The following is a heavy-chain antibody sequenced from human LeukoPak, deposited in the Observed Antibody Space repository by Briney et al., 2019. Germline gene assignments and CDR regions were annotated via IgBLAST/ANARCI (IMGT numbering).Heavy chain of an antibody. J-gene: IGHJ3*02. CDR1: GFTFSSYS. Sequence: GGSLRLSCAASGFTFSSYSMNWVRQAPGKGLEWVSSISSSSSYIYYADSVKGRFTISRDNAKNSLYLQMNSLRSDDTAVYYCARDFAEQGFDIWGQGTMVTVSS. CDR2: ISSSSSYI. CDR3: ARDFAEQGFDI. D-gene: IGHD1-26*01. V-gene: IGHV3-21*04.